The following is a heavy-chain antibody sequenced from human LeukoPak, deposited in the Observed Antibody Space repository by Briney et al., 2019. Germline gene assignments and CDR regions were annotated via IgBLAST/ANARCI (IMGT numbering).Heavy chain of an antibody. D-gene: IGHD3-22*01. V-gene: IGHV5-51*01. CDR3: ARRPFTTYYYDSSGYLSAFDI. CDR1: GYSFTSYW. J-gene: IGHJ3*02. CDR2: IYPGDSDT. Sequence: GESLKISCKGSGYSFTSYWIGWVRQMPGKGLEWMGIIYPGDSDTRYSPSFQGQVTISADKSIGTAYLQWSSLKASDTAMYYCARRPFTTYYYDSSGYLSAFDIWGQGTMVTVSS.